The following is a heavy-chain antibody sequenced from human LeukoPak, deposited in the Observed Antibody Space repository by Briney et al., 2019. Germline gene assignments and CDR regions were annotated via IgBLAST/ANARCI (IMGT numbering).Heavy chain of an antibody. V-gene: IGHV3-30-3*01. Sequence: QPGGSLRLSCAASGFTLSRFPMHWVRQAPGKGLEWVALISSDGSDKKYADSVKGRFTMSRDNSKNTLYLQLESLRVEDTAIYYCARDYPADHWGQGTLVTVSS. CDR3: ARDYPADH. J-gene: IGHJ4*02. CDR1: GFTLSRFP. CDR2: ISSDGSDK.